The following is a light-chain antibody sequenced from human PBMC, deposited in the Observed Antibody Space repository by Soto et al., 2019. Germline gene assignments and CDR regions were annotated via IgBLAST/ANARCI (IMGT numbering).Light chain of an antibody. CDR2: GNN. CDR3: QCFDSSLSSWV. J-gene: IGLJ3*02. CDR1: SSNFGAGYD. Sequence: QSVLTQPPSVSGAPGQGVTISCTGSSSNFGAGYDVHWYQQLPGTAPKLLIYGNNNRPSGVPDRFSGSKTGTSASLAITVLQDEDEADDYCQCFDSSLSSWVFGGGTKLTVL. V-gene: IGLV1-40*01.